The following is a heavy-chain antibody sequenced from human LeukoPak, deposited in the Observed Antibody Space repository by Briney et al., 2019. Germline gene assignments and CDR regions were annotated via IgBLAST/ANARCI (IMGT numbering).Heavy chain of an antibody. CDR3: ARDYWWNYDY. CDR1: GFTFSDYA. D-gene: IGHD1-7*01. Sequence: SGASLRLSCAASGFTFSDYAMHWVRQAPGKGLEWVAVISKDGSDKYYPGSVRGRFTISRDNSKNTIYLQMDSLRAEDTAIYYCARDYWWNYDYWGQGTLVTVSS. V-gene: IGHV3-30-3*01. J-gene: IGHJ4*02. CDR2: ISKDGSDK.